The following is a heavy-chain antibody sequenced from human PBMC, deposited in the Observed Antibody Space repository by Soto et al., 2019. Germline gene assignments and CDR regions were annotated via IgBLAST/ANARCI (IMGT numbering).Heavy chain of an antibody. V-gene: IGHV3-73*01. CDR1: GFTFSGSA. CDR3: GSKSFSLLIDY. Sequence: EVPLVESGGGLVQPGGSLKLSCATSGFTFSGSAIHWVRQASGKGLEWVGRIRSKANTYATAYAASVKGRFTISREDSKNTAYLQMNSLKTEDTAVYYGGSKSFSLLIDYWGQGTLVTVSS. CDR2: IRSKANTYAT. J-gene: IGHJ4*02.